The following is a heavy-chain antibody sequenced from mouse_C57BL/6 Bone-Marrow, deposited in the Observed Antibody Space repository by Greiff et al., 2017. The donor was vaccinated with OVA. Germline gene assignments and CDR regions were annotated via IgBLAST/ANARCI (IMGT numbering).Heavy chain of an antibody. CDR3: ALIYYDYDKDY. Sequence: EVKLMESGGGLVQPGGSLSLSCAASGFTFTDYYMSWVRQPPGKALEWLGFIRNKANGYTTEYSASVKGRFTISRDNSQSILYLQMNALRAEDSATYYCALIYYDYDKDYWGQGTTLTVSS. D-gene: IGHD2-4*01. J-gene: IGHJ2*01. CDR2: IRNKANGYTT. V-gene: IGHV7-3*01. CDR1: GFTFTDYY.